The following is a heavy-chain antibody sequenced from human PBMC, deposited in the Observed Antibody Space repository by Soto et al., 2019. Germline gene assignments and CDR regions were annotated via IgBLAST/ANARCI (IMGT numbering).Heavy chain of an antibody. CDR3: ARDNFYGSVTSYPNYNYFDP. Sequence: QVQLQESGPGLVKPSGTLSLTCAVSGGSISSSYWWSWVRQPPGKGLEWIGATYHTGSTNYNPSPKSRVTISVDRSMHQFSLKLSSVTAADTAVYYCARDNFYGSVTSYPNYNYFDPWGQGTLVTVSS. J-gene: IGHJ5*02. V-gene: IGHV4-4*02. D-gene: IGHD3-10*01. CDR1: GGSISSSYW. CDR2: TYHTGST.